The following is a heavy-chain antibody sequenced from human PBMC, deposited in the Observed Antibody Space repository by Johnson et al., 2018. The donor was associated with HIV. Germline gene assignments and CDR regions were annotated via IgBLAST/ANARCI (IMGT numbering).Heavy chain of an antibody. D-gene: IGHD3-22*01. J-gene: IGHJ3*02. V-gene: IGHV3-7*05. CDR2: VNQDGSEK. CDR3: TRDLPGDYYDSSGYPRRHDAFDI. Sequence: VHLVESGGGLVQPGGSLRLSCAASGFTFNSYWMSWVRQAPGKGLEWMANVNQDGSEKYYVDSVKGRFTISRDNAKNSLYLQMNSLRAEDTAVYYCTRDLPGDYYDSSGYPRRHDAFDIWGQGTMVTVSS. CDR1: GFTFNSYW.